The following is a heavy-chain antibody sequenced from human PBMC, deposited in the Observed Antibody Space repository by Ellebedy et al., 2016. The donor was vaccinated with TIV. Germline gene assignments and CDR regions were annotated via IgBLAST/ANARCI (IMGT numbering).Heavy chain of an antibody. J-gene: IGHJ5*02. CDR3: ARRASYGDYAVQVNPWFDP. V-gene: IGHV3-7*01. CDR2: IRQEGDEI. Sequence: GESLKISCAASGFNFRSYWMTWVRQAPGKGLEWVAKIRQEGDEIYYVESVKGRFTIFRDNAKNSLCLKMNSLRVEDTAVYYCARRASYGDYAVQVNPWFDPWGQGTLVTVSS. D-gene: IGHD4-17*01. CDR1: GFNFRSYW.